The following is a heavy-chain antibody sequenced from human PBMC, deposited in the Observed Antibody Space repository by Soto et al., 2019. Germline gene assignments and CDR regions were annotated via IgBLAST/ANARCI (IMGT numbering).Heavy chain of an antibody. J-gene: IGHJ6*02. CDR2: INPNSGGT. V-gene: IGHV1-2*04. D-gene: IGHD4-4*01. CDR1: GYTFSTYY. CDR3: ARAHIPTVTPRYYYYGMDV. Sequence: ASVKVSCKASGYTFSTYYLHCVRQAPGQGLEWMGWINPNSGGTNYAQKFQGWVTMTRDTSISTAYMELSRLRSDDTAVYYCARAHIPTVTPRYYYYGMDVWGQGTTVTVSS.